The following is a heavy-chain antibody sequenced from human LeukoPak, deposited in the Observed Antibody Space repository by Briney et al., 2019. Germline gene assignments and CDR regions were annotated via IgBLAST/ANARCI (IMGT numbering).Heavy chain of an antibody. V-gene: IGHV3-23*05. CDR3: AKGKAAGLLDWFDP. CDR1: GFTFRDYT. Sequence: PGGSLRLSCAASGFTFRDYTMAWVRQAPGKGLQWAASIVTSYVGTYYVDSVAGRFVISRDNSKNILYLQMNRLRVEDTAMYFCAKGKAAGLLDWFDPWGPGTLVTVSS. D-gene: IGHD6-19*01. CDR2: IVTSYVGT. J-gene: IGHJ5*02.